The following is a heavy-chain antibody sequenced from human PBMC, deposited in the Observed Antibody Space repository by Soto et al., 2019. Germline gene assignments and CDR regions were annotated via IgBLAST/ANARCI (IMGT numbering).Heavy chain of an antibody. CDR3: SSEGAVVGAPSFYY. V-gene: IGHV3-30-3*01. Sequence: QVQLVESGGGVVQPGRSLRLSCAASGFTFSSYAMHWVRQAPGKWLEWVAVISYDGSNKYYADSVKGLFTISRDNSKNTLYLQMNSLRAEDTAVYYWSSEGAVVGAPSFYYCGQGTLVNVSS. D-gene: IGHD2-15*01. CDR1: GFTFSSYA. J-gene: IGHJ4*02. CDR2: ISYDGSNK.